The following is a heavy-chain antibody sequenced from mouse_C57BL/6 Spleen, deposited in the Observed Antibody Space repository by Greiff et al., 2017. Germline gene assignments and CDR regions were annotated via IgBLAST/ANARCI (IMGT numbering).Heavy chain of an antibody. Sequence: EVQLQQSGPELVKPGASVKMSCKASGYTFTDYNMHWVKQSHGKSLEWIGYINPNNGGTSYNQKFKGKATLTVNKSSSTSYMELRRLTSEDSAVYYCANGYLSSYFDYWGQGTTLTVSS. CDR3: ANGYLSSYFDY. J-gene: IGHJ2*01. CDR1: GYTFTDYN. D-gene: IGHD2-3*01. CDR2: INPNNGGT. V-gene: IGHV1-22*01.